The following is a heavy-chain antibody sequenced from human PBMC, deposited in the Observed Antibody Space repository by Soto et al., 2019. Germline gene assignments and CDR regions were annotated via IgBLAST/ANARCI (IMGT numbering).Heavy chain of an antibody. CDR1: GYTFTGYY. CDR2: INPNSGGT. V-gene: IGHV1-2*04. J-gene: IGHJ5*02. CDR3: ARASGDSSSWYWFDP. Sequence: ASVKVSCKASGYTFTGYYMHWVRQAPGQGLEWMGWINPNSGGTNYAQKFQGWVTMTRDTSISTAYMELSRLRSDDTAVYYCARASGDSSSWYWFDPWGQGTLVTVSS. D-gene: IGHD6-13*01.